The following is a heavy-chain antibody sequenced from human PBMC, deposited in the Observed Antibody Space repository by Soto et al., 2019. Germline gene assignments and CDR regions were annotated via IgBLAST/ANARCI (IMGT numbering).Heavy chain of an antibody. J-gene: IGHJ4*02. CDR1: GFTFSDYD. Sequence: GGSLRISCAASGFTFSDYDMHWVRQVTGKGLEWVSTISTAGDTYYPGSVKGRFTISRENAKNSLFLQMNSLRADDTAVYYCARGRDSGLYYFDYWGQGTLVTVSS. D-gene: IGHD2-21*01. V-gene: IGHV3-13*01. CDR3: ARGRDSGLYYFDY. CDR2: ISTAGDT.